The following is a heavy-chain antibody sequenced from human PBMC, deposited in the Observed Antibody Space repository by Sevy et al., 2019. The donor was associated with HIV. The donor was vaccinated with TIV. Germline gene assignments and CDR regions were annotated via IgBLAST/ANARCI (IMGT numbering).Heavy chain of an antibody. CDR2: ISSGGDTI. J-gene: IGHJ2*01. V-gene: IGHV3-11*01. D-gene: IGHD3-10*01. CDR3: AREGDLRYFDL. Sequence: AGSLRLSCAASGFTFSNYYMTWIRQTPGKELEWLSYISSGGDTIFYADSVKGRFTISRDNIKNSLYLQMNTLRAEDTALYYCAREGDLRYFDLWGRGTLVTVSS. CDR1: GFTFSNYY.